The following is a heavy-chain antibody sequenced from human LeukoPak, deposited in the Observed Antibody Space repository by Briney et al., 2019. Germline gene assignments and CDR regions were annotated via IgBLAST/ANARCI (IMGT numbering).Heavy chain of an antibody. Sequence: GGSLRLSCVVSGFTFSSYGMSWVRQAPGKGLEWVSAISGSGVTTYYADSVQGRFTISRDNSKNTLYLQMNSLRAEDTAVYYCGSGYNWFDPWGQGTLVTVSS. V-gene: IGHV3-23*01. CDR1: GFTFSSYG. D-gene: IGHD5-12*01. J-gene: IGHJ5*02. CDR2: ISGSGVTT. CDR3: GSGYNWFDP.